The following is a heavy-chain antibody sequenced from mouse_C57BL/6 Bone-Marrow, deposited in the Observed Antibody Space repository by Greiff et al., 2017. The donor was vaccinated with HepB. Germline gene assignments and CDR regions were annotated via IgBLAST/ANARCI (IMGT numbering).Heavy chain of an antibody. Sequence: EVKLVESGGDLVKPGGSLKLSCAASGFTFSSYGMSWVRQTPDKRLEWVATISSGGSYTYYPDSVKGRFTISRDNAKNTLYLQMSSLKSEDTAMYYCARGGYAMDYWGQGTSVTVSS. CDR2: ISSGGSYT. CDR3: ARGGYAMDY. CDR1: GFTFSSYG. V-gene: IGHV5-6*02. J-gene: IGHJ4*01.